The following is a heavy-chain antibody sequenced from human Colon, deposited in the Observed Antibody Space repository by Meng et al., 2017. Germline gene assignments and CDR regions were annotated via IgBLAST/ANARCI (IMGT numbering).Heavy chain of an antibody. J-gene: IGHJ4*02. V-gene: IGHV3-30*01. CDR1: GFTFSSYA. D-gene: IGHD6-19*01. CDR2: ISYDGSNK. CDR3: AREIAVAGIDRQVFNY. Sequence: GESLKISCAASGFTFSSYAMHWVRQAPGKGLEWVAVISYDGSNKYYADSVKGRFTISRDNSKNTLYLQMNSLRAEDTAVYYCAREIAVAGIDRQVFNYWGQGTLATVSS.